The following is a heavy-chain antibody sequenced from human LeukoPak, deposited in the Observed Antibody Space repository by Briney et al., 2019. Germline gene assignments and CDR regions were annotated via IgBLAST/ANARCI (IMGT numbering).Heavy chain of an antibody. Sequence: PSETLSLPCTVSGGSISSYYWSWIRQPPGKGLEWIGYIYYSGSTNYNPSLKSRVTMSLDTSNNQFSLKLSSVTAADTAVYYCARQGYYDSSGYYCDWYFDLWGRGTLVTVSS. D-gene: IGHD3-22*01. CDR1: GGSISSYY. V-gene: IGHV4-59*08. J-gene: IGHJ2*01. CDR2: IYYSGST. CDR3: ARQGYYDSSGYYCDWYFDL.